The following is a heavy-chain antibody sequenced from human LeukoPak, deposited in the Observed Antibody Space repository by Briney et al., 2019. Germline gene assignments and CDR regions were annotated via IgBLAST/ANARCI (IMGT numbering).Heavy chain of an antibody. J-gene: IGHJ4*02. Sequence: GGSLRLSCAASGFTFSSYGMHWVRQAPGKGLEWVAVIWYDENNKHYADSVKGRFTISRDNSKNTVYLQMNSLRAEDTAVYYCARETGSAVGSTDFDYWGQGTLVTVSS. CDR3: ARETGSAVGSTDFDY. D-gene: IGHD4-17*01. V-gene: IGHV3-33*01. CDR2: IWYDENNK. CDR1: GFTFSSYG.